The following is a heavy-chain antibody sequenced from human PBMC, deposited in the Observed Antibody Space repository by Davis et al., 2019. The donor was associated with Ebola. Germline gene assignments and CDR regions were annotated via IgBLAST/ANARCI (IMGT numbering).Heavy chain of an antibody. CDR3: GWDY. CDR1: GFTFSDYS. V-gene: IGHV3-21*04. Sequence: GESLKISCAASGFTFSDYSMSWVRQAPGKGLEWVSSINTGSNYIFYGDSVKGRFTISRDNAQNSLVLQMDSLTAEDTAVYYCGWDYWGQGTLVTVSS. J-gene: IGHJ4*02. CDR2: INTGSNYI.